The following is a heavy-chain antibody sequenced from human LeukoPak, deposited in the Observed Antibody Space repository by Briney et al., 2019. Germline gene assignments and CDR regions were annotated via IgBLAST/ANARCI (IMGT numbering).Heavy chain of an antibody. Sequence: SVKVSCKASGGTFISYAISWVRQAPGQGHEWMGRIIPIFGTANYAQKFQGRVTINTDESTSTAYMELSSLRSEDTAVYYCAREPVGATKRFDYWGQGTLVTVSS. V-gene: IGHV1-69*05. J-gene: IGHJ4*02. CDR3: AREPVGATKRFDY. D-gene: IGHD1-26*01. CDR2: IIPIFGTA. CDR1: GGTFISYA.